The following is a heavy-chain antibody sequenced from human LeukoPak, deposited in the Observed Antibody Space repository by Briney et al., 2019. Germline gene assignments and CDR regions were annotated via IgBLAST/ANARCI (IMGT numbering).Heavy chain of an antibody. CDR1: GFTFSSYE. D-gene: IGHD3-22*01. CDR3: ARDGYDSSGYSLGSDY. Sequence: PGGSLRLSCAASGFTFSSYEMNWVRQAPGKGLEWVSYISYSGTTIFYADSVKGRFTISRDNAKNSLYLQMNSLRAEDTAVYYCARDGYDSSGYSLGSDYWGQGTLVTVSS. J-gene: IGHJ4*02. V-gene: IGHV3-48*03. CDR2: ISYSGTTI.